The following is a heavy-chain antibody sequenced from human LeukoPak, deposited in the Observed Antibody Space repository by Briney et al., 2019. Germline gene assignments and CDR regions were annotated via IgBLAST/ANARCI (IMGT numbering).Heavy chain of an antibody. CDR2: ISSDESHK. J-gene: IGHJ4*02. V-gene: IGHV3-30*04. CDR1: GFTFSNYV. D-gene: IGHD6-13*01. CDR3: ATDPVVAGGVRYFDY. Sequence: GGSLRLSCVASGFTFSNYVIHWVRQAPGIGLEWVAVISSDESHKYYADSVRGRFTISRDNSKNTLYLQMNSLRPEDTAVYYCATDPVVAGGVRYFDYWGQGTLVTVSS.